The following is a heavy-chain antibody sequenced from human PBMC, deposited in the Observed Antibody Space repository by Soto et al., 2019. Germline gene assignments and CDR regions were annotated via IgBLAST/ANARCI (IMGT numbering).Heavy chain of an antibody. D-gene: IGHD3-22*01. CDR3: ARDRGPSSGYYPYWFDP. CDR1: GGTFSSYA. Sequence: QVQLVQSGAEVKKPGSSVKVSCKASGGTFSSYAISWVRQAPGQGLEWMGEIIPIFGTANYAQKFQGRVTITAXXSXSXXCMELSSLRSEDTAVYYCARDRGPSSGYYPYWFDPWGQGTLVTVSS. V-gene: IGHV1-69*12. J-gene: IGHJ5*02. CDR2: IIPIFGTA.